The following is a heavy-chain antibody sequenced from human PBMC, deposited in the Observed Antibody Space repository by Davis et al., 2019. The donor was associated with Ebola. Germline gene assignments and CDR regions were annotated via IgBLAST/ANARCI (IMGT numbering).Heavy chain of an antibody. CDR1: GGSFSGYY. J-gene: IGHJ5*02. Sequence: MPGRSLRLSCAVYGGSFSGYYWSWIRQPPGKGLEWIGEINHSGSTNYNPSLKSRVTISVDTSKNQFSLKLSSVTAADTAVYYCARGYSNWFDPWGQGTLVTVSS. CDR3: ARGYSNWFDP. V-gene: IGHV4-34*01. D-gene: IGHD1-26*01. CDR2: INHSGST.